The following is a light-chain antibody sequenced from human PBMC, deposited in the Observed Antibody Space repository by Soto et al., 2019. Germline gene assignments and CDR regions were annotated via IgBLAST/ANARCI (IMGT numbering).Light chain of an antibody. CDR1: QSVNRN. J-gene: IGKJ1*01. V-gene: IGKV3-15*01. CDR3: QQYNNWWT. CDR2: AAS. Sequence: EIVMTQSPATLSVSPGERATLSCRASQSVNRNLAWYQQKPGQAPRLLIYAASTRATGIPARFSGSGSETEFTITISSLQSEDFAIYYCQQYNNWWTFGQGTKVEI.